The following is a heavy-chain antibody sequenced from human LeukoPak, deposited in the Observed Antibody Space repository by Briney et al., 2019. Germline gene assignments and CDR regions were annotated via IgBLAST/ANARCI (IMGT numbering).Heavy chain of an antibody. J-gene: IGHJ4*02. Sequence: GGSLRLSCAASGFTFSSYSMNWVRQAPGKGREWVSSISSSSSYIYYADSVKGRFTISRDNAKNSLYLQMNSLRAEDTAVYYCARDLGRYDSSGYSFDYWGQGTLVTVSS. CDR1: GFTFSSYS. V-gene: IGHV3-21*01. D-gene: IGHD3-22*01. CDR2: ISSSSSYI. CDR3: ARDLGRYDSSGYSFDY.